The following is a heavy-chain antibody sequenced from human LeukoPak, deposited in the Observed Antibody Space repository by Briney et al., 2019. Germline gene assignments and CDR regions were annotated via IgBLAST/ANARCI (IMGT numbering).Heavy chain of an antibody. V-gene: IGHV3-48*03. J-gene: IGHJ4*02. CDR3: ARGGVKAAY. CDR2: ISSSGSAI. Sequence: GGSLRLSCAASGFIFGGYEMNWVRQAPGKGLEWISYISSSGSAIYYADSVKGRFTISRDNAKNSLSLQMSSLRGEDTAVYYCARGGVKAAYWGQGTLVTVSS. CDR1: GFIFGGYE. D-gene: IGHD3-16*01.